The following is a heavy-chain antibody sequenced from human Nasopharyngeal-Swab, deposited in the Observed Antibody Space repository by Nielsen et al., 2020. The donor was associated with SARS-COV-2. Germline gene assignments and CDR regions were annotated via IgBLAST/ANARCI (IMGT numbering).Heavy chain of an antibody. V-gene: IGHV7-4-1*01. CDR2: INTKTGNP. CDR1: GYTFTSYA. CDR3: AVHSSGWYLPSDY. J-gene: IGHJ4*02. D-gene: IGHD6-19*01. Sequence: ASVKVSCKASGYTFTSYAMNWVRQAPGQGLEWMGWINTKTGNPTYAQGFTGRSVFSLDTSVSTAYLQICSLKAEDTAVYYCAVHSSGWYLPSDYWGQGTLVTVSS.